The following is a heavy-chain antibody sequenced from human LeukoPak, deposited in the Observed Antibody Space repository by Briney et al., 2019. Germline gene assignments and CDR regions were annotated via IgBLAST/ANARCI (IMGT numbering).Heavy chain of an antibody. CDR2: ISGSGGST. Sequence: QPGGSLRLSCAASGFTFSSYAMSWVRQAPGKGLEWVSAISGSGGSTYYADSVKGRFTISRDNSKNTLYLQMNSLRAEDTAVYYCAKDLKRAVVPAATPGAFDIWGQGTMVTVSS. J-gene: IGHJ3*02. CDR1: GFTFSSYA. V-gene: IGHV3-23*01. D-gene: IGHD2-2*01. CDR3: AKDLKRAVVPAATPGAFDI.